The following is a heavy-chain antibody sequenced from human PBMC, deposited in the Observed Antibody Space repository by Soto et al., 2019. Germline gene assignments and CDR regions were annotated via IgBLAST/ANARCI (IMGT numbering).Heavy chain of an antibody. J-gene: IGHJ4*02. D-gene: IGHD3-10*01. CDR2: INGGSGNT. CDR3: ARVPPWGNSAGDYYIQHYDS. V-gene: IGHV1-3*01. Sequence: GASVKVSCKSSGFTVTSYAIHCLRQAPGQRPQWMGWINGGSGNTKYSQDFQGRVTFTRDTFATTAYLELSSLRSEDTAVYYCARVPPWGNSAGDYYIQHYDSWGQGTPVTVSS. CDR1: GFTVTSYA.